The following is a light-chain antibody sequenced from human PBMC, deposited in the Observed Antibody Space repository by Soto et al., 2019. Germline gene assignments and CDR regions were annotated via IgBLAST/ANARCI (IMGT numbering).Light chain of an antibody. V-gene: IGLV1-44*01. Sequence: QSVLTQPPSASGTPGQRLTISCSGSSSSIGSNSVNWYQQLPGTAPKLLIYSDNLRPSGVPDRFSASKSGTSASLAISGLQSEDEADYYCAAWDDRLIAILFGGGTKLTVL. CDR2: SDN. CDR1: SSSIGSNS. J-gene: IGLJ2*01. CDR3: AAWDDRLIAIL.